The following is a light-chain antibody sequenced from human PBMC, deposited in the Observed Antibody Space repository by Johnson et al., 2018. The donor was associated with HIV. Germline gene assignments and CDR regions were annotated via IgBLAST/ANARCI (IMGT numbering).Light chain of an antibody. CDR1: SSNIGNNY. V-gene: IGLV1-51*02. CDR3: GLWDTSLSAGGG. CDR2: ENN. J-gene: IGLJ1*01. Sequence: QSVLTQPPSVSAAPGQKVTISCSGSSSNIGNNYVSWYQQLPGTAPKLLIYENNKRPSGIPDRFSGSKSGTSATLGITGLQTGDEADYYCGLWDTSLSAGGGFGTGTKVTVL.